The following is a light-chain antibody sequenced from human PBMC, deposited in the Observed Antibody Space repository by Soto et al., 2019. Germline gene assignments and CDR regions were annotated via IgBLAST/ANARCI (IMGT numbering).Light chain of an antibody. V-gene: IGKV3-20*01. CDR1: QSVSSSY. CDR3: QQYGSSPLWT. J-gene: IGKJ1*01. CDR2: GAS. Sequence: EIVLTQSPGTLSLSPGERATLSCRASQSVSSSYLAWYQHKPGQAPRLLIYGASSRATGIPDRFRGSGSGARFTVAITGLEPEDFAVYYCQQYGSSPLWTLVQRAKVHIK.